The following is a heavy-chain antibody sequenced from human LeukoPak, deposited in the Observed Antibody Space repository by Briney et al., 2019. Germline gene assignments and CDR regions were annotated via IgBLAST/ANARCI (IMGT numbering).Heavy chain of an antibody. Sequence: GESLKISCKGSGYSFTSYWIGWVRQMPGKGLEWMGIIYPGDSDTRYSPSFQGQVTISADKSISTAYLQWSSLKASDTAMYYCARHVAESGYYGYYYYYMDVWGKGTMVTVSS. CDR1: GYSFTSYW. V-gene: IGHV5-51*01. D-gene: IGHD3-3*01. J-gene: IGHJ6*03. CDR2: IYPGDSDT. CDR3: ARHVAESGYYGYYYYYMDV.